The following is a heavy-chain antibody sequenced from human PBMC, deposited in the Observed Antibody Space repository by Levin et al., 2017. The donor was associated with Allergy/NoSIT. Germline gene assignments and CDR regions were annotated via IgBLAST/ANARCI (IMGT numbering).Heavy chain of an antibody. V-gene: IGHV3-11*03. CDR1: GFTFGDYY. CDR2: ISSSSTYT. J-gene: IGHJ3*02. CDR3: ARLRGGSYHDAFDS. Sequence: SCAASGFTFGDYYMTWIRQAPGKGLEWVSSISSSSTYTKYADSVKGRFTISRDNAKNSLYLQMNSLRAEDTAVYYCARLRGGSYHDAFDSWGQGTMVSVSS. D-gene: IGHD1-26*01.